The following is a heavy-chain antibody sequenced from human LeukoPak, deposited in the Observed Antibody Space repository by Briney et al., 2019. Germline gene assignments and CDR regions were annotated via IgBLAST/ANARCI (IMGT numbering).Heavy chain of an antibody. Sequence: PSETLSLTCTVSGGSISTSSYYWGWVRQPPGKGLEWIGNIFYSGSTYYSPSLKSRVTISLDTSRNQFSLKLSSVTAADTAVYYCARVSVRRGNFDYYYYYYMDVWGKGTTVTVSS. J-gene: IGHJ6*03. V-gene: IGHV4-39*07. CDR3: ARVSVRRGNFDYYYYYYMDV. D-gene: IGHD3-3*02. CDR1: GGSISTSSYY. CDR2: IFYSGST.